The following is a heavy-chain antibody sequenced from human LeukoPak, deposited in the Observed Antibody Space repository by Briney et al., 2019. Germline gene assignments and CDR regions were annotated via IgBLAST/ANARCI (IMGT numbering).Heavy chain of an antibody. CDR3: ARLNSGWGIPDY. CDR1: GLTFSSSW. CDR2: VGATGDT. J-gene: IGHJ4*02. V-gene: IGHV3-13*01. D-gene: IGHD6-25*01. Sequence: PGGSLRLSCAVSGLTFSSSWMYWVRQVAGEGLEWVSGVGATGDTSYPDSVKGRFTISRDNAKNSLYLQMNSLRVGDTAIYYCARLNSGWGIPDYWGQGILVAVSS.